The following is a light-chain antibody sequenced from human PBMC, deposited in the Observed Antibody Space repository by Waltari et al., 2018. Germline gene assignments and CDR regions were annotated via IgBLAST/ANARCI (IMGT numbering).Light chain of an antibody. V-gene: IGLV2-8*01. CDR1: STDIGSSKY. CDR2: EVN. Sequence: QSALTQPPSPSGSPGPSVTLSCTGTSTDIGSSKYVPAYQQHPPKAPKLMIYEVNKRPSGVPDRFSGSKSGNTASLTVSGLQADDEADYYCSSYAGSSNLIFGGGTKLTVL. J-gene: IGLJ2*01. CDR3: SSYAGSSNLI.